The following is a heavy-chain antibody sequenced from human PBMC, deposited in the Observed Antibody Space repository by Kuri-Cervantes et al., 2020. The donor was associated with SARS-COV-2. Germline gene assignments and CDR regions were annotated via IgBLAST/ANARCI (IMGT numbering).Heavy chain of an antibody. V-gene: IGHV4-59*12. CDR3: ARDQYYYYGMDV. CDR1: DGSISDYY. J-gene: IGHJ6*02. Sequence: GSLRLSCTVSDGSISDYYWSWIRQPPARGLEWLGYIYYSGVSHYNPSLKSRVTMSVDTSKNQFSLKLSSVTAADTAVYYCARDQYYYYGMDVWGQGTTVTVSS. CDR2: IYYSGVS.